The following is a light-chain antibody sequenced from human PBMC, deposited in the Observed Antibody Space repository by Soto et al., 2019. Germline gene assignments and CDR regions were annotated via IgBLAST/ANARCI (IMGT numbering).Light chain of an antibody. Sequence: DIQMTQSPSTLSASVGDRVTITCRASQSISSWLAWFQQKPGKAPKLLIYDASSLESGVPSRFSGRGSGTEFTLTISSLQPDDLATYYCQQYNSHWSFGQGTKVEIK. CDR1: QSISSW. V-gene: IGKV1-5*01. J-gene: IGKJ1*01. CDR2: DAS. CDR3: QQYNSHWS.